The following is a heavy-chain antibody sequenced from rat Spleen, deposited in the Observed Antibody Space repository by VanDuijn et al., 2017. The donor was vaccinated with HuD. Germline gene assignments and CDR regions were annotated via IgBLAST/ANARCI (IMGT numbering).Heavy chain of an antibody. V-gene: IGHV5-29*01. J-gene: IGHJ2*01. Sequence: EVKLVESGGGLVQPGRSLKLSCAVSGFTFSDNYMAWVRQAPTKGLEWVATISHDGSSTYYRDPEKGRFTISRDNAKSTLYLQMDSLRSEDTATYYCVRSVFDYWGHGVMVTVSS. CDR1: GFTFSDNY. CDR2: ISHDGSST. CDR3: VRSVFDY.